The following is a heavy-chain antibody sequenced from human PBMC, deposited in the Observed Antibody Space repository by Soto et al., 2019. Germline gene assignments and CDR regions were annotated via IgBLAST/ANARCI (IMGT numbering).Heavy chain of an antibody. V-gene: IGHV1-18*01. CDR1: GYTFHVYG. CDR2: ISTYTGKT. D-gene: IGHD6-6*01. J-gene: IGHJ3*01. CDR3: ARDVYSGSGDALDL. Sequence: SVKVSYKTSGYTFHVYGITWVRQAPGRGLEWMGWISTYTGKTDYAQSIQGRVTMTTDTSTGTAYLEVRSLRSDDTAVYFCARDVYSGSGDALDLWGQGTMVTVSS.